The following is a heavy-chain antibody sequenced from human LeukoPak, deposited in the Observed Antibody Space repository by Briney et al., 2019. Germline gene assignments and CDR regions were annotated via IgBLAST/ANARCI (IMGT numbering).Heavy chain of an antibody. J-gene: IGHJ4*02. D-gene: IGHD2-2*01. Sequence: GGSLRLSCAASGFTFSSYAMSCVRQAAGKGLEWVSAISGSGGSTYYADSVKGRFTISRDNSKNTLYLQMNSLRAEDTAVYYCAKSVRIVVVPAATPPLDYWGQGTLVTVSS. CDR3: AKSVRIVVVPAATPPLDY. CDR2: ISGSGGST. V-gene: IGHV3-23*01. CDR1: GFTFSSYA.